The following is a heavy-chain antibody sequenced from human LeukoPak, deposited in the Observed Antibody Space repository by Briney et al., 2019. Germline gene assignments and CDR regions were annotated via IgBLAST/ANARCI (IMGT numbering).Heavy chain of an antibody. CDR1: GFTFNGHG. V-gene: IGHV3-33*01. CDR2: IWYDGSDS. D-gene: IGHD3-9*01. CDR3: ARDMDTTGYYSWFDP. Sequence: GGSLRLSCAASGFTFNGHGMHWVRQAPGKGLEWVAVIWYDGSDSRSADSVKGRFTISRDNSKNTLYLQMNSLRAEDTAVYYCARDMDTTGYYSWFDPWGQGTLVTVSS. J-gene: IGHJ5*02.